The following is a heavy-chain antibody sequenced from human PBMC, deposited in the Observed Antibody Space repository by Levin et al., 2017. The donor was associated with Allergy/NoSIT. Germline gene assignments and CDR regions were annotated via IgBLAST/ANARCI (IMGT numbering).Heavy chain of an antibody. CDR1: GGSISSSSYY. CDR2: IYYSGST. J-gene: IGHJ5*02. Sequence: SETLSLTCTVSGGSISSSSYYWGWIRQPPGKGLEWIGSIYYSGSTYYNPSLKSRVTISVDTSKNQFSLKLSSVTAADTAVYYCARHGGSAIVLVRIDWFDPWGQGTLVTVSS. V-gene: IGHV4-39*01. D-gene: IGHD2-8*02. CDR3: ARHGGSAIVLVRIDWFDP.